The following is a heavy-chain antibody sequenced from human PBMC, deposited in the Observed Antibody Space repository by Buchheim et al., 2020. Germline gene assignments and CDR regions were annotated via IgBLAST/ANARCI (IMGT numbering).Heavy chain of an antibody. D-gene: IGHD4-17*01. Sequence: VQLLESGGGVVQPGRSLRLSCVASGFDFNTYDVHWVRQAPGKGLEWVALISFDGDNKNYADSVKGRFTISRDNSKNTLFLELNSLRAEDTAVYYCASPAGYAYGDSSLDSWGQGTL. CDR1: GFDFNTYD. J-gene: IGHJ4*02. V-gene: IGHV3-30*03. CDR3: ASPAGYAYGDSSLDS. CDR2: ISFDGDNK.